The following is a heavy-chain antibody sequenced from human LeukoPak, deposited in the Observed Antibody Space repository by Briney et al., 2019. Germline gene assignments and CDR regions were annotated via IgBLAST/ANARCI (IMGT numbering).Heavy chain of an antibody. Sequence: GASVKVSCKASGYTFTSYYMHWVRQAPGQGLEWMGIINPSGGSTSYAQKFQGRVTMTRDMSTSTVYMELSSLRSEDTAVYYCARDFSSGYYLEYWGQGNLVTVSS. CDR1: GYTFTSYY. CDR2: INPSGGST. J-gene: IGHJ4*02. V-gene: IGHV1-46*01. D-gene: IGHD3-22*01. CDR3: ARDFSSGYYLEY.